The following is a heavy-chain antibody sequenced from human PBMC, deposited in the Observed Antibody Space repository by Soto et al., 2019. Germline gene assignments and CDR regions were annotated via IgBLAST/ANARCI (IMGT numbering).Heavy chain of an antibody. CDR2: VGAAGTNI. CDR3: AKEPNCDYIGGFDM. Sequence: EVRLLESGGGLVQPGGSLRLSCAASGFTFTSYAMSWVRQAPGKGLEWVSVVGAAGTNIHYADSVRGRFTISRDISKNTLKRQMKGRRADDPSVYYWAKEPNCDYIGGFDMLGQGTMVTVS. V-gene: IGHV3-23*01. J-gene: IGHJ3*02. D-gene: IGHD4-17*01. CDR1: GFTFTSYA.